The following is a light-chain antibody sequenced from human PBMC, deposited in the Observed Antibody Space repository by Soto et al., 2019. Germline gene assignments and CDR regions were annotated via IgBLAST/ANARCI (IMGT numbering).Light chain of an antibody. CDR2: EVS. J-gene: IGLJ2*01. V-gene: IGLV2-14*01. Sequence: QSVLTQPASVSGSPGQSITISCTGTSRDVGGYNYVSWHQQHPGKAPKVIITEVSNRPSGVSNRFSGSKSGNTACLTISGLQAEDEADYYCSSYISSSTFVVFGGGTKVTVL. CDR3: SSYISSSTFVV. CDR1: SRDVGGYNY.